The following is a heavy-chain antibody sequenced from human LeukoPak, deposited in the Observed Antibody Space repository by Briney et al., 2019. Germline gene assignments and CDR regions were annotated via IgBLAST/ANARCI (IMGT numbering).Heavy chain of an antibody. V-gene: IGHV3-23*01. J-gene: IGHJ4*02. CDR2: ISSSGRTT. D-gene: IGHD3-22*01. CDR3: ARDRSSGYSYTTDY. CDR1: GFTFNNYA. Sequence: GGSLRLSCAASGFTFNNYAMTWVRQAPGKGLEWVSSISSSGRTTYYADSVKGRFTISRDNAKNSLYLQMNSLRAEDTAVYYCARDRSSGYSYTTDYWGQGTLVTVSS.